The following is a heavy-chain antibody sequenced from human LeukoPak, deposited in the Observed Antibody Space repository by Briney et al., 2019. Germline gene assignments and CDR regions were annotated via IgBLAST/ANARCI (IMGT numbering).Heavy chain of an antibody. V-gene: IGHV1-69*06. D-gene: IGHD3-22*01. CDR3: ARGVRRYDSSGYGDY. CDR1: GGTFSSYA. CDR2: IIPIFGTA. Sequence: ASVKVSCKASGGTFSSYAISWVRQAPGQGLEWMGGIIPIFGTANYAQKFQGRVTITADKSTSTAYMELSSLRSEDTAVYYCARGVRRYDSSGYGDYWGQGTLVTVSS. J-gene: IGHJ4*02.